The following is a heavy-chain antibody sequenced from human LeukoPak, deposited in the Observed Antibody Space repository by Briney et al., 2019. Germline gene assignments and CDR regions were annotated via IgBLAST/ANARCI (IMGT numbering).Heavy chain of an antibody. D-gene: IGHD5-12*01. CDR1: GFTFSDYG. CDR2: IWYDGTNK. CDR3: AREGIYSGYDPYYFDY. Sequence: GGSLRLSCAASGFTFSDYGIHWVRQAPGKGLEWVAVIWYDGTNKYYGDSVKGRFTISGDNSKNTLYLQMNSLRAEDTAVYYCAREGIYSGYDPYYFDYWGQGTLVTVSS. J-gene: IGHJ4*02. V-gene: IGHV3-33*01.